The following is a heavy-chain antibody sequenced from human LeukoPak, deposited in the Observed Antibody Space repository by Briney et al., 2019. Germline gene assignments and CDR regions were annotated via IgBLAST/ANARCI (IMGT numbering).Heavy chain of an antibody. CDR2: IYYSGST. V-gene: IGHV4-39*01. Sequence: SETLSLTCTVSGGSISSSNYYWGWIRQPPGKGLEWIASIYYSGSTHYNPSLKSRVIISLDTSKNQFSLKLSSVTAGDTAVYYCARNRSSDYGHGAFGIWGQGTLVTVSS. J-gene: IGHJ3*02. CDR3: ARNRSSDYGHGAFGI. D-gene: IGHD4-17*01. CDR1: GGSISSSNYY.